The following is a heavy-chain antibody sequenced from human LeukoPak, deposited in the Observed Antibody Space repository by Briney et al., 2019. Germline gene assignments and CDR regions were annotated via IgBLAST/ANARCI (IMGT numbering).Heavy chain of an antibody. CDR3: ARDSLRTVLRYFDWPSGDY. V-gene: IGHV3-23*01. Sequence: GGSLRLSCVASGFTFSSYAMSWVRQAPGKGLEWVSAISGSGGTTYYADSVKGRFTISRDNAKNSLYLQINSLRAEDTAVYYCARDSLRTVLRYFDWPSGDYWGQGTLVTVSS. D-gene: IGHD3-9*01. CDR2: ISGSGGTT. J-gene: IGHJ4*02. CDR1: GFTFSSYA.